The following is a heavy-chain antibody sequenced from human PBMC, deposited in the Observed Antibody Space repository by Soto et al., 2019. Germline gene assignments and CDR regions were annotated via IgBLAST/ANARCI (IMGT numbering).Heavy chain of an antibody. CDR1: GGSISSGGYS. D-gene: IGHD6-13*01. CDR3: AREEQQRLDY. Sequence: SETLSLTCAVSGGSISSGGYSWSWIRQPPGKGLEWIGYIYHSGSTYYNPSLKSRVTISVDRSKNQFSLKLSSVTAADTAVYYCAREEQQRLDYWGQGTLVTVSS. CDR2: IYHSGST. J-gene: IGHJ4*02. V-gene: IGHV4-30-2*01.